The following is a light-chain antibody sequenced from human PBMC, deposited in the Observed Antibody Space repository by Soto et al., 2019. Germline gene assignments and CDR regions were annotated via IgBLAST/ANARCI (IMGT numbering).Light chain of an antibody. CDR3: QPYDSSPLT. CDR1: QSVSSSY. CDR2: GAS. J-gene: IGKJ4*01. Sequence: EIVLTQSPGTLSLSPGERATLSCRASQSVSSSYLAWYQQKPGQAPRLLIYGASSRATGIPDRFRGSGSGTDFTLTISRLEPEDFAVYYCQPYDSSPLTFGGGTKVELK. V-gene: IGKV3-20*01.